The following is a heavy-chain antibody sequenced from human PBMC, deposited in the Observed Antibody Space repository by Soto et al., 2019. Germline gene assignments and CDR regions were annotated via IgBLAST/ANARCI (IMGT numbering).Heavy chain of an antibody. CDR2: IYYTGST. D-gene: IGHD3-16*01. CDR3: ARATLDWYLDL. J-gene: IGHJ2*01. CDR1: GGSVSSGTYY. V-gene: IGHV4-61*01. Sequence: QVQLQESGPGLVKPSETLSLTCTVSGGSVSSGTYYWSWILQPPGKGLEWIGYIYYTGSTNYKPSLKSRVTISVDTSKNQFSLKLSSVTAADTAVYYCARATLDWYLDLWGRGTLVTVSS.